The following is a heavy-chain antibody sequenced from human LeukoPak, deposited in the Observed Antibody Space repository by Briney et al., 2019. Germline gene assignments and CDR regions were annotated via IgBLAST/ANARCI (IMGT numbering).Heavy chain of an antibody. D-gene: IGHD5-24*01. CDR2: IIPIFGIA. V-gene: IGHV1-69*04. CDR1: GGTFSSYA. Sequence: ASVKVSCKASGGTFSSYAISWVRQAPGQGLEWMGRIIPIFGIANYAQKFRGRVTITADKSTSTAYMELSSLRSEDTAVYYCARAERWLQLHDYWGQGTLVTVSS. CDR3: ARAERWLQLHDY. J-gene: IGHJ4*02.